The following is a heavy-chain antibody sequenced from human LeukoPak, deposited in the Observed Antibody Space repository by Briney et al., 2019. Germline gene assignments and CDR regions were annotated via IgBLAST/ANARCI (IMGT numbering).Heavy chain of an antibody. D-gene: IGHD6-19*01. CDR2: ISWNSGSI. Sequence: GRSLRLSCAASGFTFDDYAMHWVRQAPGKGLEWVSGISWNSGSIGYADSVKGRFTISRDNAKNSLYLQMNSLRAEDMALYYCAKESSSGYYFDYWGQGTPVTVSS. CDR3: AKESSSGYYFDY. V-gene: IGHV3-9*03. J-gene: IGHJ4*02. CDR1: GFTFDDYA.